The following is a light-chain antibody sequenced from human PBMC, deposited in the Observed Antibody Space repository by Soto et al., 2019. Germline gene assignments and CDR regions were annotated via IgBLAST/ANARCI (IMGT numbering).Light chain of an antibody. CDR1: SSDVGGYNY. CDR2: DVS. J-gene: IGLJ2*01. V-gene: IGLV2-14*01. CDR3: SSYTSSSTLEV. Sequence: QSVLTQPASVSGSPGQSITISCNGTSSDVGGYNYVSWYQQHPGKAPKLMIYDVSNRPSGVSNRFSGSKSGNTASLTISGLQAEDEADYYCSSYTSSSTLEVFGGGTQLTVL.